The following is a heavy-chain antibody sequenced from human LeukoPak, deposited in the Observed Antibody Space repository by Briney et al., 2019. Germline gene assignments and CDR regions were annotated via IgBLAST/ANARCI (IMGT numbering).Heavy chain of an antibody. J-gene: IGHJ6*02. CDR3: ARASGSYFPYYGMDV. V-gene: IGHV3-11*01. CDR1: GGSISSGGYS. Sequence: LSLTCAVSGGSISSGGYSWSWIRQAPGKGLEWVSYISSSGSTIYYADSVKGRFTISRDNAKNSLYLQMNSLRAEDTAVYYCARASGSYFPYYGMDVWGQGTTVTVSS. D-gene: IGHD1-26*01. CDR2: ISSSGSTI.